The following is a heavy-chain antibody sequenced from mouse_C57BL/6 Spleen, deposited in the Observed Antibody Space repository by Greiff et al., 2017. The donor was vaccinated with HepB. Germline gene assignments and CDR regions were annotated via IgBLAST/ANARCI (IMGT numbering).Heavy chain of an antibody. J-gene: IGHJ4*01. Sequence: VQLKQSGPELVKPGASVKISCKASGYSFTGYYMNWVKQSPEKSLEWIGEINPSTGGTTYNQKFKAKATLTVDKSSSTAYMQLKSLTSEDSAVYYCARSVPGDYWGQGTSVTVSS. CDR1: GYSFTGYY. V-gene: IGHV1-42*01. CDR3: ARSVPGDY. CDR2: INPSTGGT.